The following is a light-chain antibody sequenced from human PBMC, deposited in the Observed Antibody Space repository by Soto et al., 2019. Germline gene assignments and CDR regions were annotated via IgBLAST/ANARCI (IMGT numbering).Light chain of an antibody. CDR3: TSYTGSSTLVV. J-gene: IGLJ2*01. CDR1: SSDVGAYNY. V-gene: IGLV2-14*01. Sequence: QSALTQPASVSGSPGQSITISCTGTSSDVGAYNYVSWYQQHPGKAPKLMIYDVSNRPSGVSNRFSGSKSGNTASLTISGLQAEDAADYYCTSYTGSSTLVVFGGGTKVTVL. CDR2: DVS.